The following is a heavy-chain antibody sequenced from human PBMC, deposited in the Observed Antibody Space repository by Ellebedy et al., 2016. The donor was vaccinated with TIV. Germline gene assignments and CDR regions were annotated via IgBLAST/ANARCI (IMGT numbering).Heavy chain of an antibody. Sequence: GESLKISCAASGFTFSSYAMHWVRQAPGKGLEWVAVISYDGSNKYYADSVKGRFTISRDNSKNTLYLQMNSLRAEDTAVYYCAGIADVRFDPWGQGTLVSVSS. D-gene: IGHD3-10*02. J-gene: IGHJ5*02. CDR3: AGIADVRFDP. CDR1: GFTFSSYA. CDR2: ISYDGSNK. V-gene: IGHV3-30-3*01.